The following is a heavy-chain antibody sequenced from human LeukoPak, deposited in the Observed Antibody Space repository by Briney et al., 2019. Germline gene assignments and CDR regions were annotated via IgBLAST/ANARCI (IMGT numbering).Heavy chain of an antibody. CDR2: INHSGST. Sequence: SETLSLTCAVYGGSFSGYYWSWIRQPPGKGLEWIGEINHSGSTNYNPSLKSRVTISVDTSKNQFSLKLSSVTAADTAVYYCARVTTGYSSSWPYYYYYYYMDVWGKGTTVTVSS. CDR3: ARVTTGYSSSWPYYYYYYYMDV. J-gene: IGHJ6*03. CDR1: GGSFSGYY. D-gene: IGHD6-13*01. V-gene: IGHV4-34*01.